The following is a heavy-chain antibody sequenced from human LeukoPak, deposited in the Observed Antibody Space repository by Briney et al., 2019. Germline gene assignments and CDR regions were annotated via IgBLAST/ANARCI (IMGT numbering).Heavy chain of an antibody. V-gene: IGHV4-39*01. CDR3: ARRGGDWFDP. CDR2: IYYSGST. D-gene: IGHD3-10*01. CDR1: GGSTSSSSYY. J-gene: IGHJ5*02. Sequence: PSETLSLTCTVSGGSTSSSSYYWGWIRQPPGKGLEWIGSIYYSGSTYYNPSLKSRVTISVDTSKNQFSLKLSSVTAADTAVYYCARRGGDWFDPWGQGTLVTVSS.